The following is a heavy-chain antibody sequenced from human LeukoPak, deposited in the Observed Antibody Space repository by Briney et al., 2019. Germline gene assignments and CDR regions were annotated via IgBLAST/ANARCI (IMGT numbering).Heavy chain of an antibody. CDR3: ARLHYYDSSGYYYRFDY. D-gene: IGHD3-22*01. V-gene: IGHV4-39*01. CDR1: GGSISNSYYY. CDR2: IDYSGST. J-gene: IGHJ4*02. Sequence: PSETLSLTCTVSGGSISNSYYYWGWIRQPPGKGLEWIGSIDYSGSTYYNPSLKSRVTISVDTSKNQFSLKLSSVPAADTAVYYCARLHYYDSSGYYYRFDYWGQGTLVTVSS.